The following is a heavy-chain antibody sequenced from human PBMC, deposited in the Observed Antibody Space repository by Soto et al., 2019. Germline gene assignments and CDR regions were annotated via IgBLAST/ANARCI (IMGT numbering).Heavy chain of an antibody. CDR2: IWYDGSNK. J-gene: IGHJ4*02. V-gene: IGHV3-33*01. D-gene: IGHD6-13*01. CDR3: ARKIAAAGTDY. CDR1: GFTFSSYG. Sequence: QVQLVESGGGVVQPGRSLRLSCAASGFTFSSYGMHWVRQAPGKGLEWVAVIWYDGSNKYYADSVKGRFTISRDNSKNTLYLQMNSLRAEDMAVYYCARKIAAAGTDYWGQGTLVTVSS.